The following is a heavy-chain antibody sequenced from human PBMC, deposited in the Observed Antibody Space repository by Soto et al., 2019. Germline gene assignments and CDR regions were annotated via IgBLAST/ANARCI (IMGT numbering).Heavy chain of an antibody. Sequence: QVYLVQSGAEVKKPGASVKVSCKASGYTFTTYALYWVRQAPGQRLEWMGWIYGGNGNTRYSQKFHGRVTISRDTSATTVYMELSSLRSEDTAVYYCAREGILPILGFGSWGQGTLVTVSS. CDR3: AREGILPILGFGS. CDR1: GYTFTTYA. J-gene: IGHJ4*02. V-gene: IGHV1-3*01. CDR2: IYGGNGNT. D-gene: IGHD1-26*01.